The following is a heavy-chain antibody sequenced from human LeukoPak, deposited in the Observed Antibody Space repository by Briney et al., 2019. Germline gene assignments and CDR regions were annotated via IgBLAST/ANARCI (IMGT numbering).Heavy chain of an antibody. Sequence: SETLSLTCTIYGGSFSGNYWSWLRQPPGKGLEWIGEINHSGSTNYNPSLKSRVTISVDTSKNQFSLKLSSVTAADTAVYYCARVPPYYYDSSGSFDFWGQGTLVTVSS. CDR1: GGSFSGNY. CDR3: ARVPPYYYDSSGSFDF. D-gene: IGHD3-22*01. CDR2: INHSGST. J-gene: IGHJ4*02. V-gene: IGHV4-34*01.